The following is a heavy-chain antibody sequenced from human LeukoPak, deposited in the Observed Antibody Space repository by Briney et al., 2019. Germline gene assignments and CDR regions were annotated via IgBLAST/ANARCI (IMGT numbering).Heavy chain of an antibody. CDR1: GGSMNSYY. J-gene: IGHJ4*02. CDR2: IYYRESP. D-gene: IGHD3-16*01. V-gene: IGHV4-59*01. Sequence: NPSETLSLTCTVSGGSMNSYYWSWVRQPPGKGLEWIGYIYYRESPTYNPSLKSRLTISVDTSKHQFSLKLTSVTAADTAVYYCASGRFPEARADYWGPGTLVTVSS. CDR3: ASGRFPEARADY.